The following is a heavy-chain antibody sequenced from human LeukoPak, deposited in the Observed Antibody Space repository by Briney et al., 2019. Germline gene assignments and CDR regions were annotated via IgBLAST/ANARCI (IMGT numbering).Heavy chain of an antibody. CDR3: ARLYSNYDYFDY. CDR2: INPSGGST. D-gene: IGHD4-11*01. Sequence: GASVKVSCKASGYTFTSYYMHWVRQAPGQGREWMGIINPSGGSTSYAQKFQGRVTMTRDTSTSTVYMELSSLRSEDTAVYYCARLYSNYDYFDYWGQGTLVTVSS. J-gene: IGHJ4*02. V-gene: IGHV1-46*03. CDR1: GYTFTSYY.